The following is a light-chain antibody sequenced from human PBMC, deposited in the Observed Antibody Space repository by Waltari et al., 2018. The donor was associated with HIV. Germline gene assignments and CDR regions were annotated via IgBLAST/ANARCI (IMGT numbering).Light chain of an antibody. CDR2: AAS. V-gene: IGKV3D-15*03. CDR3: QQYNRRPPWT. Sequence: ETVMTQSPATLSVSPGERATLSCRASENVYTNLAWYPQKPGQAPRLLIYAASIRDTGVPVRFSGSGSGTVFTLTINILQSEDFAVYYCQQYNRRPPWTFGQGTKVEVK. CDR1: ENVYTN. J-gene: IGKJ1*01.